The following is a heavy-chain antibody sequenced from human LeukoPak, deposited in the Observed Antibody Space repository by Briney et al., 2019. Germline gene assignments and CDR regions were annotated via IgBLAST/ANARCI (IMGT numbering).Heavy chain of an antibody. D-gene: IGHD2-15*01. Sequence: MPSETLSLTCTVSGYSISSGYYWGWIRQPPGKGLEWIGSIYHSGSTYYNPSLKSRVTISVDTSKNQFSLKLSSVTAADTAVCYCAREDQLFSRYCSGGSCYLPDYWGQGTLVTVSS. V-gene: IGHV4-38-2*02. CDR1: GYSISSGYY. J-gene: IGHJ4*02. CDR3: AREDQLFSRYCSGGSCYLPDY. CDR2: IYHSGST.